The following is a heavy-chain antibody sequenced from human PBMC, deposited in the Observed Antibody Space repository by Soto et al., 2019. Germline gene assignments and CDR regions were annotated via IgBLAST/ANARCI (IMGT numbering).Heavy chain of an antibody. CDR1: GYTFTSYD. D-gene: IGHD2-2*01. Sequence: ASVKVSCKASGYTFTSYDINWVRQATGQGLEWMGWMNPNSGNTGYAQKFQGRVTMTRNTSISTAYTELSSLRSEDTAVCYCARGDIVVVPAAMTPSYYYYYMDVWGKGTTVTVSS. CDR3: ARGDIVVVPAAMTPSYYYYYMDV. CDR2: MNPNSGNT. J-gene: IGHJ6*03. V-gene: IGHV1-8*01.